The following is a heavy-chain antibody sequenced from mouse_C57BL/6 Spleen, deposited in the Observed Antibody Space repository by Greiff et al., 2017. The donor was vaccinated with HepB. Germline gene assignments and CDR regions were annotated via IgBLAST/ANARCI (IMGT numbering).Heavy chain of an antibody. V-gene: IGHV2-5*01. CDR1: GFSFTSHC. J-gene: IGHJ3*01. CDR3: AAGVPFAY. D-gene: IGHD3-3*01. CDR2: CWSGGST. Sequence: QVQLKESGPGLVQPSQSLSIICTVSGFSFTSHCVHRVRQSPGKGLEWLGVCWSGGSTDYNAAFMSRLSITKDNSKSQVFFKMNSLQADDTAIYYCAAGVPFAYWGQGTLVTVSA.